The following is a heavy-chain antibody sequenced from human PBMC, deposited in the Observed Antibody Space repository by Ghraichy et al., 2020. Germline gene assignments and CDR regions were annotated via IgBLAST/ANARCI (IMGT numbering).Heavy chain of an antibody. CDR2: IYYSGST. CDR3: ARRDYDFWSGYFSEKYYYGMDV. CDR1: GGSISSSSYY. V-gene: IGHV4-39*01. Sequence: SETLSLTCTVSGGSISSSSYYWGWIRHPPGKGLEWIGSIYYSGSTYYNPSLKSRVTISVDTSKNQFSLKLSSVTAADTAVYYCARRDYDFWSGYFSEKYYYGMDVWGQGTTVTVSS. J-gene: IGHJ6*02. D-gene: IGHD3-3*01.